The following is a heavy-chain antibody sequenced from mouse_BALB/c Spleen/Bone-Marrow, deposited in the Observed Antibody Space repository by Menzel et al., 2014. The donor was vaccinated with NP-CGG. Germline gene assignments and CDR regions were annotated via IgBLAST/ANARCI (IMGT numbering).Heavy chain of an antibody. J-gene: IGHJ4*01. CDR2: INPSNGGT. CDR1: GYTFTSYY. D-gene: IGHD2-10*01. V-gene: IGHV1S81*02. Sequence: VQLQQSGAELVKPGASVKLSCKASGYTFTSYYLYWVKQRPGQGLEWIGEINPSNGGTNFNERFKSKAPLTVDKSSSTAYMQLNSLTSEDSAVYYCTRRSLLSDHYSMDYWGQGTSVTVSS. CDR3: TRRSLLSDHYSMDY.